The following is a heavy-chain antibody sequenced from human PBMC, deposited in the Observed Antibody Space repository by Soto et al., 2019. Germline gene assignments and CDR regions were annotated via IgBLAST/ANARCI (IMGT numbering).Heavy chain of an antibody. CDR3: TSELIWFGASQTRLP. J-gene: IGHJ5*02. V-gene: IGHV3-49*03. CDR2: IRSKAYGGTT. D-gene: IGHD3-10*01. CDR1: GFTFGDYA. Sequence: GGSLRLSCTASGFTFGDYAMSWFRQAPGKGLEWVGFIRSKAYGGTTEYAASVKGRFTISRDDSKSIAYLQMNSLKTEDTAVYYCTSELIWFGASQTRLPWGQGTLVTVSS.